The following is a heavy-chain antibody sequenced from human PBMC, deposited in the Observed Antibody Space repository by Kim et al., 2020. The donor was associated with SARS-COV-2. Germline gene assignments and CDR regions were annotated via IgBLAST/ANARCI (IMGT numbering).Heavy chain of an antibody. CDR2: ISYDGSNK. V-gene: IGHV3-30*18. CDR1: GFTFSSYG. D-gene: IGHD6-13*01. Sequence: GGSLRLSCAASGFTFSSYGMHWVRQAPGKGLERVAVISYDGSNKYYADSVKGRFTISRDNSKNTLYLQMNSLRAEDTAVYYCAKDKVGSSPSGYYYYGMDVWGQGTTVTVSS. J-gene: IGHJ6*02. CDR3: AKDKVGSSPSGYYYYGMDV.